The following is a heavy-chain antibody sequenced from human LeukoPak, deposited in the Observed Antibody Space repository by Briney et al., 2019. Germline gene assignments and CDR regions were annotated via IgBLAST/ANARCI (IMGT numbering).Heavy chain of an antibody. D-gene: IGHD2-2*01. CDR2: ISSSSSTI. V-gene: IGHV3-21*01. CDR1: GFTFSTYW. Sequence: GGSLRLSCSASGFTFSTYWMSWVRQAPGKGLDWVSSISSSSSTIHYADSVKGRFTISRDNAKNSLYLQMNSLRAEDTALYYCARGDCTTTSCYLFDYWGQGTLVTVSS. J-gene: IGHJ4*02. CDR3: ARGDCTTTSCYLFDY.